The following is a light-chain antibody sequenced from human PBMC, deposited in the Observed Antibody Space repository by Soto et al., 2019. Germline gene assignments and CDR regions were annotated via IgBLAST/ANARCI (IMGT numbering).Light chain of an antibody. CDR3: QQYGSSPLT. J-gene: IGKJ4*01. V-gene: IGKV3-20*01. CDR1: QSVKSSY. Sequence: EIVLTQSPGTLSLSPGERATLSCRASQSVKSSYLAWYQQKAGQPPRLLIYGASTRATGIPDRFIGSGSGTDFTLTISRMEPEDFAVFYCQQYGSSPLTFGGGTKVYIK. CDR2: GAS.